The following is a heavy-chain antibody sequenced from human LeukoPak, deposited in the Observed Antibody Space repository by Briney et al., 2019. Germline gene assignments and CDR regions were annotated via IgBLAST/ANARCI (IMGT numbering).Heavy chain of an antibody. D-gene: IGHD2/OR15-2a*01. CDR3: ARAGYSNRWDGVDY. CDR1: HYTFTNYW. V-gene: IGHV5-51*01. Sequence: GESLKISCNGSHYTFTNYWIGWVRQMPGKGLEWMGIIYPGDSDTRYSPSFQGQVTISADKSINTAYLQWSSLKASDSAMYYCARAGYSNRWDGVDYWGQGTLVTVSS. J-gene: IGHJ4*02. CDR2: IYPGDSDT.